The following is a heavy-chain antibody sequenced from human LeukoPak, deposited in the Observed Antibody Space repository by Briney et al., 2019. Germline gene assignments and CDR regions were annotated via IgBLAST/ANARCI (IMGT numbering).Heavy chain of an antibody. Sequence: SVKVSCKASGGTFSSYAISWVRQAPGQGLEWMGRIIPILGIANYAQKFQGRVTITADKSTSTAYMELSSLRSEDTAVYYCARGPYYYDSSGYSLDYWGQGTLVTVSS. J-gene: IGHJ4*02. D-gene: IGHD3-22*01. CDR2: IIPILGIA. CDR3: ARGPYYYDSSGYSLDY. CDR1: GGTFSSYA. V-gene: IGHV1-69*04.